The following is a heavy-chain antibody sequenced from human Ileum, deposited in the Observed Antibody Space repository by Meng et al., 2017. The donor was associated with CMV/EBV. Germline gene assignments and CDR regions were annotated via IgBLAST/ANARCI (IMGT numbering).Heavy chain of an antibody. V-gene: IGHV4-59*01. CDR2: IDFSGTT. Sequence: GSLRLSCTVSGGSISGYYWNWIRQAPGKGLEWIGNIDFSGTTKYNPSLKSRVTISVDTSKIQFSLNLGSVAPADTAVYYCARGWGTTSPWDYWGQGMLVTVSS. CDR3: ARGWGTTSPWDY. J-gene: IGHJ4*02. D-gene: IGHD3-16*01. CDR1: GGSISGYY.